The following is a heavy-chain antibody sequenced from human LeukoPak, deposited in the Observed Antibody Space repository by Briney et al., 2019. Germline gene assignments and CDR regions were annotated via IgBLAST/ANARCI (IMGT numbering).Heavy chain of an antibody. CDR1: GFTFSSYN. Sequence: GGSLRLSCAASGFTFSSYNINWVRQAPGKGLEWVSAISGSGGSTHYADSVKGRFTISRDNSKNTLYLQMNSLRAEDTAVYYCAKMGGLVISTDYWGQGTLVTVSS. CDR2: ISGSGGST. CDR3: AKMGGLVISTDY. V-gene: IGHV3-23*01. J-gene: IGHJ4*02. D-gene: IGHD3/OR15-3a*01.